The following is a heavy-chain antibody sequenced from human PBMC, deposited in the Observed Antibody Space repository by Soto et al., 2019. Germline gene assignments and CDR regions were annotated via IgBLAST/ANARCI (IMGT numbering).Heavy chain of an antibody. D-gene: IGHD6-6*01. J-gene: IGHJ4*02. Sequence: PSQTLSLTCAISGDSASSNSVAWNWIRQSPSRGLEWLGRTYYRSKWYNDYAVSVKSRITINPDTSKNQFSLQLNSVTPEDTAVYYCARAGSSPDGSHYFNYWGQGTLVTVSS. CDR2: TYYRSKWYN. V-gene: IGHV6-1*01. CDR3: ARAGSSPDGSHYFNY. CDR1: GDSASSNSVA.